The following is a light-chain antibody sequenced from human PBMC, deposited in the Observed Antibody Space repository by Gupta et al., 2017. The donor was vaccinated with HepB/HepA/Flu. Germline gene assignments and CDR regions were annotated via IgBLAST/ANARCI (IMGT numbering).Light chain of an antibody. J-gene: IGLJ3*02. CDR1: SSDVGGYIY. CDR3: TSYTSSKSWV. CDR2: DVS. V-gene: IGLV2-14*03. Sequence: QSALTQPASVSGSLGQWITISCTGTSSDVGGYIYVSWYQQHPGKVPKLMIYDVSNRPSGVSSRFSGSKSGNTASLTIAGLQAEDEAYYYCTSYTSSKSWVFGGGTKLTVL.